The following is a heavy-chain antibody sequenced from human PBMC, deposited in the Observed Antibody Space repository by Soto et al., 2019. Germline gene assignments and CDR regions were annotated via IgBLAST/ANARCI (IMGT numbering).Heavy chain of an antibody. CDR3: ARGHHDNLDY. D-gene: IGHD3-22*01. J-gene: IGHJ4*02. CDR2: IYYSGST. Sequence: ASETLSLTCAISGAPITWGDYSWNWIRQPPGKGLEWIGYIYYSGSTNYNPSLKSRVTISVDTSKNQFSLKLSSVTAADTAVYYCARGHHDNLDYWGQGTLVTVSS. V-gene: IGHV4-61*08. CDR1: GAPITWGDYS.